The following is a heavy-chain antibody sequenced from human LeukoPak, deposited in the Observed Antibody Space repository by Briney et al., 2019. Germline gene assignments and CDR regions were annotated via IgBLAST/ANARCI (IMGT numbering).Heavy chain of an antibody. CDR2: IYYSGST. CDR1: GGSISTYY. J-gene: IGHJ4*02. Sequence: SETLSLTCTVSGGSISTYYWCWIRQPPGKGLEWIGCIYYSGSTNRNPSLESRVTISVATSQNQFSLRLSSVTAADTAVYYCARRYYYRSGTSNYFDYWGQGTLVTVSS. D-gene: IGHD3-10*01. V-gene: IGHV4-59*01. CDR3: ARRYYYRSGTSNYFDY.